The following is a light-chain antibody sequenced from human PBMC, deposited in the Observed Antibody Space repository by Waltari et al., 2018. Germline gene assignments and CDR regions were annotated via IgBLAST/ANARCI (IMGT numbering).Light chain of an antibody. CDR2: DAS. J-gene: IGKJ3*01. Sequence: DIQMTQSPSTLSASVGDRVTITCRASQSISSWLAWYPQKPGKAPKPLIYDASSLESGVPSRFSGSGSGTEFTLTISSLQPDDFATYYCQQYNSYPYTFGPGTKVDIK. CDR1: QSISSW. CDR3: QQYNSYPYT. V-gene: IGKV1-5*01.